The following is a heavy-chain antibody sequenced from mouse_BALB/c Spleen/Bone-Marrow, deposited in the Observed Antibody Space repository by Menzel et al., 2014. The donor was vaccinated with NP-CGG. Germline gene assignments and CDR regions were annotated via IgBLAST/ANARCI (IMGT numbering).Heavy chain of an antibody. CDR2: INPYNDGT. V-gene: IGHV1-14*01. CDR3: ARWRYPYAMDY. D-gene: IGHD2-12*01. CDR1: GYTFTSYV. J-gene: IGHJ4*01. Sequence: VQLQQSGPELVKPGASVKMSCKASGYTFTSYVMHWVKQKPGQGLEWIGYINPYNDGTKYNEKFKGKATQTSDKSSSTAYMELSSLTSEDSAVYYCARWRYPYAMDYWGQGTSVTVSS.